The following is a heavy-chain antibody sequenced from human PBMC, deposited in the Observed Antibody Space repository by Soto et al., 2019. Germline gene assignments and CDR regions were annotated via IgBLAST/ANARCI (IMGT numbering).Heavy chain of an antibody. Sequence: PSETLSLTCAVSGGSLSSGGYSWSWIRQPPGKGLEWIGYIHQSGSTDYNPSLKSRVTISDDRSKTRFSLKLTSVTAADTAVYYCARGPITGAPKLHGFDNWGQGTLVTVSS. D-gene: IGHD1-20*01. CDR2: IHQSGST. CDR3: ARGPITGAPKLHGFDN. V-gene: IGHV4-30-2*01. J-gene: IGHJ4*02. CDR1: GGSLSSGGYS.